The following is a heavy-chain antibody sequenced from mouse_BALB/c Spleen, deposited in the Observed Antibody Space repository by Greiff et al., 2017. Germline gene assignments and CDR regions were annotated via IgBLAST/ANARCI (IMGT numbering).Heavy chain of an antibody. CDR3: ARSGGNYHYAMDY. CDR2: IDPANGNT. J-gene: IGHJ4*01. Sequence: VQLQQSGAELVKPGASVKLSCTASGFNIKDTYMHWVKQRPEQGLEWIGRIDPANGNTKYDPKFQGKATITADTSSNTAYLQLSSLTSEDTAVYYGARSGGNYHYAMDYWGQGTSVTVSS. V-gene: IGHV14-3*02. D-gene: IGHD2-1*01. CDR1: GFNIKDTY.